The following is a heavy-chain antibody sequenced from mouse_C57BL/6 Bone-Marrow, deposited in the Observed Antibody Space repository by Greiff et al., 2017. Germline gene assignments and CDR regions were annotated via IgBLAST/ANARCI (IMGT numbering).Heavy chain of an antibody. Sequence: EVKLVESGGGLVQPKGSLKLSCAASGFSFNTYAMNWVRQAPGKGLEWVARIRSKSNNYATYYADSVKDRFTISRDDSESMLYLQMNNLKTEDTAMYYCVRHNGYYDARDYWGQGTSVTVSS. CDR3: VRHNGYYDARDY. V-gene: IGHV10-1*01. CDR2: IRSKSNNYAT. CDR1: GFSFNTYA. D-gene: IGHD2-2*01. J-gene: IGHJ4*01.